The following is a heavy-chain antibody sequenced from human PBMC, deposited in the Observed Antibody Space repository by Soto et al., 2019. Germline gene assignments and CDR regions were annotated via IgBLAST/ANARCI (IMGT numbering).Heavy chain of an antibody. CDR2: IYYSGST. CDR3: ARSRGSTRSFDY. D-gene: IGHD2-15*01. Sequence: PSETLSLTCTVSGGSISTYWWSWSRQPPRKGLEWIGYIYYSGSTNYNPSLKSRVTISVDTSKNQFSLKLTSVTAADTAVDGCARSRGSTRSFDYWGQGTLVTVSS. V-gene: IGHV4-59*01. J-gene: IGHJ4*02. CDR1: GGSISTYW.